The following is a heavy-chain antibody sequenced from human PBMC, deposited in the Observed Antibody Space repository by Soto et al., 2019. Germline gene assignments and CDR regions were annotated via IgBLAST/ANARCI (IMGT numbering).Heavy chain of an antibody. V-gene: IGHV4-30-2*01. CDR2: IYHSGST. CDR3: ASRTYYYDSSGNYSGGADY. D-gene: IGHD3-22*01. CDR1: GGSISSGGYS. Sequence: QLQLQESGSGLVKPSQTLSLTCAVSGGSISSGGYSWSWIRQPPGKGLEWIGYIYHSGSTYYNPSLKSRVTISVDRSKNQFSLKLSSVTAADTAVYYCASRTYYYDSSGNYSGGADYWGQGTLVTVSS. J-gene: IGHJ4*02.